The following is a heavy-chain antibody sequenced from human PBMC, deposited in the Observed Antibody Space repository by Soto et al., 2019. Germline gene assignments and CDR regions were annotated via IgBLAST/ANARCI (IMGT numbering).Heavy chain of an antibody. V-gene: IGHV3-66*01. D-gene: IGHD4-17*01. Sequence: EVQLVESGGGMVQPGGSLRLSCAASGITVITNYFSWVRQAPGQGLEWVSGIYSDGSSHYAEFVKGRFTISRDNSKNTLYLQMNTLRAEDTGVYYCTRDPTTSIVTDYWGQGTLVTVSS. J-gene: IGHJ4*02. CDR1: GITVITNY. CDR2: IYSDGSS. CDR3: TRDPTTSIVTDY.